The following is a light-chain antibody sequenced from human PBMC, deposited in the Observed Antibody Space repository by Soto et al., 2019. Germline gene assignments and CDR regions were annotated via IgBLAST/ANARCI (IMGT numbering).Light chain of an antibody. CDR2: EVS. CDR3: NSYGGRNNYV. CDR1: SSDVGNYDY. V-gene: IGLV2-8*01. Sequence: QSALTQPPSASGSPGQSVTISCTGTSSDVGNYDYVSWYQQHPGKAPKLIIYEVSYRPSGVPDRFSGSKSGNTASLTVSGLQAEDEAAYYCNSYGGRNNYVFGTGTKVTVL. J-gene: IGLJ1*01.